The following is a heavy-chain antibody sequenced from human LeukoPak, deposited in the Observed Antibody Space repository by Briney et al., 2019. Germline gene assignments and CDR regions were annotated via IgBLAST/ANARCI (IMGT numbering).Heavy chain of an antibody. CDR2: INPYSGGT. V-gene: IGHV1-2*02. CDR3: AREAVAGTGY. Sequence: SVKVSCMAAGYTFTGYYIHWVRQAPAQGLEGMGWINPYSGGTNDAQKFEGRVTMTINNYISTAYMELIRLRSDDTAVYYCAREAVAGTGYWGQGTLVTVSS. CDR1: GYTFTGYY. J-gene: IGHJ4*02. D-gene: IGHD6-19*01.